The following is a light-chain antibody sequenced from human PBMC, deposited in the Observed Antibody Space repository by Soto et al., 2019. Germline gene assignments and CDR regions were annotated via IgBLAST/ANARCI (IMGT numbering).Light chain of an antibody. CDR1: QTITGS. J-gene: IGKJ5*01. CDR2: KSN. V-gene: IGKV1-39*01. CDR3: QQTYSIPIT. Sequence: DIQMTQSPSSLSASVGDRVTITCRASQTITGSLNWYQQRPGKDPNLLIYKSNILQSGVPPRFSGSGSGTDFTLTISSLQPEDFATYYCQQTYSIPITFGQGTRLDIK.